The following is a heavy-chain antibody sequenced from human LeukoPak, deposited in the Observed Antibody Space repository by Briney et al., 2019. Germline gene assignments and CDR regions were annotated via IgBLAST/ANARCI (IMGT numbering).Heavy chain of an antibody. CDR2: ISSSSSTI. Sequence: GGSLRLSCAASGFTFSSYSMNWVRQAPGKGLEWVSYISSSSSTIYYADSVKGRFTISRDNAKKSLYLQMNSLRAEDTAVYYCARLLRIYYYYMDVWGKGTTVTVSS. D-gene: IGHD3-22*01. V-gene: IGHV3-48*01. J-gene: IGHJ6*03. CDR1: GFTFSSYS. CDR3: ARLLRIYYYYMDV.